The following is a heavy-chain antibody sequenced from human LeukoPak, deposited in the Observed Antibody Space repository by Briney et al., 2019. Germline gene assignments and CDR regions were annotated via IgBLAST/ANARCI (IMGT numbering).Heavy chain of an antibody. V-gene: IGHV3-49*03. CDR2: IRSKAYGGTT. J-gene: IGHJ4*02. D-gene: IGHD3-16*02. CDR3: TRGQGMITFGGVIAPQADY. Sequence: GGSLRLSCTASGFTFGDYAMSSFRQAPGKGLEWVGFIRSKAYGGTTEYAASVKGRFTISRDDSKSIAYLQMNSLKTEDTAVYYCTRGQGMITFGGVIAPQADYWGQGTLVTVSS. CDR1: GFTFGDYA.